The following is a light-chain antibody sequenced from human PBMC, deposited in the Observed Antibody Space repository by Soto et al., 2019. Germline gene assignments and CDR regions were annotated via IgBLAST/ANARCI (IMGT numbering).Light chain of an antibody. J-gene: IGLJ1*01. Sequence: QSVLTQPPSVSGAPGQRVTISCTGSSSNIGAGYDVHWYQQLPGTAPKLLIYGNSNRPSGVPDRFSGSKSGTSASLAITGLQAEDEADYSCQSYDSSLSGSYAFGTGTKVTVL. V-gene: IGLV1-40*01. CDR1: SSNIGAGYD. CDR3: QSYDSSLSGSYA. CDR2: GNS.